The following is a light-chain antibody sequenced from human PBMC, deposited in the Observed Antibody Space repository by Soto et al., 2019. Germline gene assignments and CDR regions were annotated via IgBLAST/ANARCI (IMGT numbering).Light chain of an antibody. J-gene: IGKJ2*01. CDR2: DTS. V-gene: IGKV1D-8*01. Sequence: VIWMTQSPSFLSAIRGARVTISCRMSQDIGHYLAWYRQKPGKAPELLIYDTSRLQTGAPSRFSGSGSGTYFTLTISSLQSEDFATYYCQQYYTFPLYTFGQGTKLEI. CDR3: QQYYTFPLYT. CDR1: QDIGHY.